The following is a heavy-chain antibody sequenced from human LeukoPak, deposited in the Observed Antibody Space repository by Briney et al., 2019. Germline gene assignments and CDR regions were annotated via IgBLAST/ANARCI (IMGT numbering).Heavy chain of an antibody. J-gene: IGHJ4*02. V-gene: IGHV3-30*02. Sequence: PGGSLRLSCAASGFTVSSNYMSWVRQAPGKGLEWVAFIRYDGSNKYYADSVKGRFTISRDNSKNTLYLQMNSLRAEDTAVYYCATYLDYDFWSGFTDYWGQGTLVTVSS. D-gene: IGHD3-3*01. CDR3: ATYLDYDFWSGFTDY. CDR2: IRYDGSNK. CDR1: GFTVSSNY.